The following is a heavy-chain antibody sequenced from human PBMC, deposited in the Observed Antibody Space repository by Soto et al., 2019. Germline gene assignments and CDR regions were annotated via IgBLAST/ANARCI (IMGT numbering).Heavy chain of an antibody. J-gene: IGHJ3*02. CDR2: IYYSGST. Sequence: PSETLSLTCTVSGGSISSYYWSWIRQPPGKGLEWIGYIYYSGSTNYNPSLKSRVTISVDTSKNQFSLKLSSVTAADTAVYYCARIGDYDQITFDIWGQGTMVTVS. CDR3: ARIGDYDQITFDI. CDR1: GGSISSYY. D-gene: IGHD3-22*01. V-gene: IGHV4-59*01.